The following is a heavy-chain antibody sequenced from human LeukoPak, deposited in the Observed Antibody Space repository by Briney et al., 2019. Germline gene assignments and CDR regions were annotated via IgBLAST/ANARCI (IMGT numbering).Heavy chain of an antibody. D-gene: IGHD3-10*01. J-gene: IGHJ5*02. Sequence: SETLSLTCAVSGYSISSGYYWGWIRQPPGKGLEWIGSIYHSGSTYYNPSLKSRVTISVDTSKNQFSLKLSSVTAADTAVYYCARPFSRGNWFDPWGQGTLVTVSS. CDR2: IYHSGST. V-gene: IGHV4-38-2*01. CDR1: GYSISSGYY. CDR3: ARPFSRGNWFDP.